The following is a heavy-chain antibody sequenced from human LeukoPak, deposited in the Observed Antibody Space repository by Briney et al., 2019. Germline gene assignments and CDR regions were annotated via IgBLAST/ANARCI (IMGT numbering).Heavy chain of an antibody. D-gene: IGHD6-19*01. CDR1: GYTFTGYY. V-gene: IGHV1-2*02. J-gene: IGHJ4*02. CDR2: INPNIGGT. Sequence: ASVKVSCKASGYTFTGYYMHWVRQAPGQGLEWMGWINPNIGGTNYAQKFQGRVTMTRDTSISTAYMELSRLRSDDTAVYYCATDQTPSTIAVPGTVFDYWGQGTLVPVSS. CDR3: ATDQTPSTIAVPGTVFDY.